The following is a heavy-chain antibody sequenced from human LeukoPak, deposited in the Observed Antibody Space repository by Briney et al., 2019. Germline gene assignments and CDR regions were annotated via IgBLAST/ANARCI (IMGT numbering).Heavy chain of an antibody. CDR3: ARMVRGVIRRTTTFDY. J-gene: IGHJ4*02. D-gene: IGHD3-10*01. CDR1: GYTFTSYG. V-gene: IGHV1-18*01. CDR2: ISAYNGNT. Sequence: ASVKVSCEASGYTFTSYGISWVRQAPGQGLEWMGWISAYNGNTNYAQKLQGRVTMTTDTSTSTAYMELRSLRSDDTAVYYCARMVRGVIRRTTTFDYWGQGTLVTVSS.